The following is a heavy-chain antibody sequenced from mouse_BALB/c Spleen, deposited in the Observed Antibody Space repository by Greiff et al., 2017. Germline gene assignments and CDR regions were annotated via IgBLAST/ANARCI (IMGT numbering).Heavy chain of an antibody. V-gene: IGHV1S56*01. CDR3: ARGGTIYDGYYDAMDD. CDR1: GYTFTSYY. D-gene: IGHD2-3*01. J-gene: IGHJ4*01. Sequence: VQLQQSGPELVKPGASVRISCKASGYTFTSYYIHWVKQRPGQGLEWIGWIYPGNVNTKYNEKFKGKATLTADKSSSTAYMQLSSLTSEDSAVYFCARGGTIYDGYYDAMDDWGQGTSVTVSS. CDR2: IYPGNVNT.